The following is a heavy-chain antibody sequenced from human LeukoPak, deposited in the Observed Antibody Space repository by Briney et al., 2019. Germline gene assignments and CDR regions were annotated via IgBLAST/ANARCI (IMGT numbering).Heavy chain of an antibody. CDR3: ARSGTYYGTYMDV. J-gene: IGHJ6*03. V-gene: IGHV4-4*09. D-gene: IGHD3-16*01. Sequence: SETLSLTCTVSGGSISNYYWSWIRQPPGKGLEWIGYIYSSGSINYNPSLKSRVTISVDTSKNQFSLKLTSVTAADTAVYYCARSGTYYGTYMDVWGEGTTVTVSS. CDR1: GGSISNYY. CDR2: IYSSGSI.